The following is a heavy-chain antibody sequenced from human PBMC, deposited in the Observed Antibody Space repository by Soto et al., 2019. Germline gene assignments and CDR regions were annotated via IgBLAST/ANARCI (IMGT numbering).Heavy chain of an antibody. J-gene: IGHJ6*02. D-gene: IGHD3-3*01. CDR3: ARDLDDDFWSGYYYYYGMDV. V-gene: IGHV3-21*01. CDR1: GSTFSSYS. CDR2: ISSSSSYI. Sequence: PGGSLRLSCAASGSTFSSYSMNWVRQAPGKGLEWVSSISSSSSYIYYADSVKGRFTISRDNAKNSLYLQMNSLRAEDTAVYYCARDLDDDFWSGYYYYYGMDVWGQGTTVTVSS.